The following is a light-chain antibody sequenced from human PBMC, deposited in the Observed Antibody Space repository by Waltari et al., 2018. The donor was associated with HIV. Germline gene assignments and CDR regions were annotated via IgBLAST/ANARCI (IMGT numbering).Light chain of an antibody. CDR1: SSDVGGYNY. CDR2: DVS. CDR3: SSYTSTYV. V-gene: IGLV2-14*01. Sequence: QSALTQPASVSGSPGQSLTISCTGTSSDVGGYNYVSWYQQHPGKAPKLMIYDVSNRPAGVSNRFSGSTSGNTASLTISGLQAEDEADYYCSSYTSTYVFGTGTKVTVL. J-gene: IGLJ1*01.